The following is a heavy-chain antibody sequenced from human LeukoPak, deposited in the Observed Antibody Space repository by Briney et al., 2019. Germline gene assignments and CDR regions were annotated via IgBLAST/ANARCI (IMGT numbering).Heavy chain of an antibody. CDR3: RAVVTELAFDY. Sequence: GGSLRLSCAASGFTFSGSDMHWVRQASGKGLEWVGRIRSKANNYATAYAASVKGRFTISRDDSKNTAYLQMNSLKTEDTAVYYCRAVVTELAFDYWGQGTLVTVSS. CDR1: GFTFSGSD. D-gene: IGHD4-23*01. J-gene: IGHJ4*02. CDR2: IRSKANNYAT. V-gene: IGHV3-73*01.